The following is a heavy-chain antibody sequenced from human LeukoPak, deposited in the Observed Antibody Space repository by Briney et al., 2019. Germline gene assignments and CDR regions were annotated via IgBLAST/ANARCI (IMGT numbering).Heavy chain of an antibody. CDR2: ISSNGGTI. CDR1: GFTFSTYA. V-gene: IGHV3-64D*09. CDR3: VKGSEAYCDSKSDY. Sequence: GGSLRLSCAASGFTFSTYAMHWVRQAPGKGLEYVSAISSNGGTIYYPDSVKGRFTISRDNSKSTLYLQLSSLRAEDTAVYYCVKGSEAYCDSKSDYWGQGTLVTVSS. D-gene: IGHD3-22*01. J-gene: IGHJ4*02.